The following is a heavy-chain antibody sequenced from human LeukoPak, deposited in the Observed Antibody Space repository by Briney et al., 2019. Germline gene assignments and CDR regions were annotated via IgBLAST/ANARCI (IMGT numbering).Heavy chain of an antibody. J-gene: IGHJ6*02. Sequence: PGGALRLSCAASGFTFSSYGMHWVRQAPGKGLEWVAVIWYDGSNKYYADSVKGRFTISRDNSKNTLYLQMNSLRAEDTAVYYCARPSGSYSYYYGMDVWGQGTTVTVSS. CDR2: IWYDGSNK. V-gene: IGHV3-33*01. D-gene: IGHD1-26*01. CDR1: GFTFSSYG. CDR3: ARPSGSYSYYYGMDV.